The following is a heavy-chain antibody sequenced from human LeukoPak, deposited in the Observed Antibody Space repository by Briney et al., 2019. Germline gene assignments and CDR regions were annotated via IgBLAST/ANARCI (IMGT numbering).Heavy chain of an antibody. Sequence: GGSLRLSCAAAGFTFSSYAMSWVRQAPGKGLEWVSAISGSGGSTYYADSVKGRFTISRDNSKNTLYLQMNSLRAEDTAVYYCAKGGVLTMIVVVFFDYWGQGTLVTVSS. J-gene: IGHJ4*02. CDR2: ISGSGGST. CDR1: GFTFSSYA. D-gene: IGHD3-22*01. CDR3: AKGGVLTMIVVVFFDY. V-gene: IGHV3-23*01.